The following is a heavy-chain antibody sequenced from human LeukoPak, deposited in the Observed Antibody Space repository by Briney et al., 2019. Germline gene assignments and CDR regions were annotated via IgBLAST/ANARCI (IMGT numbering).Heavy chain of an antibody. J-gene: IGHJ4*02. D-gene: IGHD1-26*01. Sequence: GGSLRLSCAASGFTLSSYAMSWVRQTPGKGLEWVSVISGSGGSTYYADSVKGRFTISRDNSKNTLYLQMNSLRAEDTAVYYCASLVGATPFDYWGQGTLVTVSS. V-gene: IGHV3-23*01. CDR2: ISGSGGST. CDR3: ASLVGATPFDY. CDR1: GFTLSSYA.